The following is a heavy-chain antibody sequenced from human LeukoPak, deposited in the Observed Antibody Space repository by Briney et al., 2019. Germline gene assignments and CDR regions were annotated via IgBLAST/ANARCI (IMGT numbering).Heavy chain of an antibody. J-gene: IGHJ4*02. D-gene: IGHD3-16*01. V-gene: IGHV3-23*01. CDR1: GFTFSSYA. Sequence: PGGSLRLSCTASGFTFSSYAMSWVRQAPGKGLEWVSGISGSGVSTYYADSVKGRFTISRDNSKNTLYLQMNSLRAEDTALYYCARRGRYYFDYWGQGTLVTVSS. CDR2: ISGSGVST. CDR3: ARRGRYYFDY.